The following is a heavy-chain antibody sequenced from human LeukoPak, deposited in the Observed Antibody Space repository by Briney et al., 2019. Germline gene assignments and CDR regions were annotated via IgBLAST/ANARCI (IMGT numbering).Heavy chain of an antibody. V-gene: IGHV4-30-2*01. J-gene: IGHJ3*02. CDR1: GGSISSGGYY. Sequence: SETLSLTCTVSGGSISSGGYYWSWIRQPPGKGLEWIGYIYHSGSTYYNPSLKSRVTISVDRSKNQFSLKLSSVTAADTAVYYCATRGLNYYDSSGHDAFDIWGQGTMVTVSS. CDR2: IYHSGST. D-gene: IGHD3-22*01. CDR3: ATRGLNYYDSSGHDAFDI.